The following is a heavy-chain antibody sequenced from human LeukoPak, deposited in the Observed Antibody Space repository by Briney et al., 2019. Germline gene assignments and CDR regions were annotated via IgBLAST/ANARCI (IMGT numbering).Heavy chain of an antibody. D-gene: IGHD3-22*01. CDR1: GMMFSSYE. V-gene: IGHV3-48*03. J-gene: IGHJ4*02. CDR2: ISSSGNPR. Sequence: GGSLRLSCSASGMMFSSYEMYWVRQAPGKGLEWVSDISSSGNPRNYADSVKGRFTISRDNAKKTLHLQMNSLRGDDTAIYYCASAMMGFDSSGYYTAAYFEHWGQGTRVTVSS. CDR3: ASAMMGFDSSGYYTAAYFEH.